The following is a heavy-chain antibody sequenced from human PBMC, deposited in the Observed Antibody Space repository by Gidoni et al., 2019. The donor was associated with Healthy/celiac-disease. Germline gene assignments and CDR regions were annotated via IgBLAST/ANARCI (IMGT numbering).Heavy chain of an antibody. J-gene: IGHJ6*02. Sequence: EVQLVESGGGLVQPGGSLRLSCAASGFTFSSYSMNWVRQAPGKGLGWVSYISSSSSTIYYADSVKGRFTISRDNAKNSLYLQRNSLRDEDTAVYYCARDSPWTEHHIYGMDVWGQGTTVTVSS. CDR2: ISSSSSTI. V-gene: IGHV3-48*02. CDR3: ARDSPWTEHHIYGMDV. D-gene: IGHD1-1*01. CDR1: GFTFSSYS.